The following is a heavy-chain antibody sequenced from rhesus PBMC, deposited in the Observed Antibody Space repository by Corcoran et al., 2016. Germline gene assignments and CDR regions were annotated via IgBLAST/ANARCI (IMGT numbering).Heavy chain of an antibody. Sequence: QVQLQESGPGLVKPSETLSLTCAVSGASISSYWWNWIRQPPGKGLGWFGESNVNRVRTNSNPSLISLFIFSKDASKNQFSLKLTSVTAADTAVYYCARGRIVLVLLTKFSLDVWGRGVLVTVSS. CDR3: ARGRIVLVLLTKFSLDV. CDR2: SNVNRVRT. CDR1: GASISSYW. D-gene: IGHD2-2*01. J-gene: IGHJ5-2*02. V-gene: IGHV4-80*01.